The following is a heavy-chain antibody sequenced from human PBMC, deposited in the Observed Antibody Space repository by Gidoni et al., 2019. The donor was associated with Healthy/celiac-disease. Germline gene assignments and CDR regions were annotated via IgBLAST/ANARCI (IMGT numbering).Heavy chain of an antibody. CDR1: GGSFSGYY. CDR3: AIIKGGSAAGIDY. J-gene: IGHJ4*02. V-gene: IGHV4-34*01. Sequence: QVQLQQWGAGLLKPSETLSLTCAVYGGSFSGYYWSWIRQPPGKGLEWIGEINHSGSTNYNPSLKSRVTISVDTSKNQFSLKLSSVTAADTAVYYCAIIKGGSAAGIDYWGQGTLVTVSS. D-gene: IGHD6-13*01. CDR2: INHSGST.